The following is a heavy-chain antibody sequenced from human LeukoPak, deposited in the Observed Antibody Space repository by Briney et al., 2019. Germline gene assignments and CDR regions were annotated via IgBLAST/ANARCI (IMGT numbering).Heavy chain of an antibody. D-gene: IGHD6-13*01. CDR3: AYASSLMPDTFDI. J-gene: IGHJ3*02. V-gene: IGHV6-1*01. Sequence: SQTLSLTCAISGDCVSSNSATWEWIRQSPSGCLQWLGRTYHRSRWYNDYAVSVKSQISIHPETSKNQFSLHLTSVIPEDTAVYFCAYASSLMPDTFDIWGQGTMVVVSS. CDR2: TYHRSRWYN. CDR1: GDCVSSNSAT.